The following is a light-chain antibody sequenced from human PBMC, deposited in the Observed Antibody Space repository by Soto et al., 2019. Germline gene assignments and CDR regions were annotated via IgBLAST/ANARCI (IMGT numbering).Light chain of an antibody. CDR1: HDIGTY. Sequence: DVQMTQSPSSLSASVGDRVTITCQASHDIGTYLNWYQHKPGKAPKLLIFDTSHLATGVPARFSGSVSDTYLTFTITNLQSEDFAAYYCQQFDSVPLTFGGGTHVE. V-gene: IGKV1-33*01. CDR2: DTS. CDR3: QQFDSVPLT. J-gene: IGKJ4*01.